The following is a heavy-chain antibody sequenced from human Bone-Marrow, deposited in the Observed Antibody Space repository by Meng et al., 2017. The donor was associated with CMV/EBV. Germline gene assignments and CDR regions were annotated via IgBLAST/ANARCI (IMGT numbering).Heavy chain of an antibody. D-gene: IGHD2-21*01. J-gene: IGHJ5*02. Sequence: SETLSLTCAVYGGSFSGYYWSWIRQPPGKGLEWIGEINHSGSTNYNPSLKSRVTISVDTSKNQFSLKLSSVTAADTAVYYCAREVLVVQGEDWFDPWGQGTLVTVSS. CDR3: AREVLVVQGEDWFDP. V-gene: IGHV4-34*01. CDR1: GGSFSGYY. CDR2: INHSGST.